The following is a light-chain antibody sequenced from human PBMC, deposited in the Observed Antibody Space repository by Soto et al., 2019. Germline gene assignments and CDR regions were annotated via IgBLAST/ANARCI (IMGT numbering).Light chain of an antibody. CDR1: SSNIGAGYD. V-gene: IGLV1-40*01. CDR3: QSYDSSLTVV. CDR2: GNS. J-gene: IGLJ2*01. Sequence: QPVLTQPPSVSGAPGQRVTISCTGSSSNIGAGYDVDWYQQLPGTAPKLLIYGNSNRPSGVPDRFSGSKSGTSASLAITGLQAEDEADYYRQSYDSSLTVVFGGGTKLTVL.